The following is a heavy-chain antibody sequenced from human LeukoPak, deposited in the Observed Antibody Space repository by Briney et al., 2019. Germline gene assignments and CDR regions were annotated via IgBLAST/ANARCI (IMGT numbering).Heavy chain of an antibody. Sequence: GGSLRLSCAASGFTFSDYAMSWVRQAPGKGLEWASAISGSRGSTYYADSVKGRFTISRDNSKNTVYLQMNTLRAEDTAVYYCAKGAGGSYGLYYFDYWGQGALVTVSS. CDR1: GFTFSDYA. CDR3: AKGAGGSYGLYYFDY. CDR2: ISGSRGST. J-gene: IGHJ4*02. V-gene: IGHV3-23*01. D-gene: IGHD3-10*01.